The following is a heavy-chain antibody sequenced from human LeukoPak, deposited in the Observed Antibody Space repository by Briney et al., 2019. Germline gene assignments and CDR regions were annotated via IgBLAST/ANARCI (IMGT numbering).Heavy chain of an antibody. D-gene: IGHD2-21*02. CDR2: VNPDSGGT. CDR1: GYTFTTYY. V-gene: IGHV1-2*02. J-gene: IGHJ4*02. CDR3: ARTYCGGDCFSVELDD. Sequence: ASVKVSCKSSGYTFTTYYIHWVRQAPGQGLEWMGWVNPDSGGTNYAQKFQGRVTMTRDTSISTAYMELSRLRSDDTAVYYCARTYCGGDCFSVELDDWGQGTLVTVSS.